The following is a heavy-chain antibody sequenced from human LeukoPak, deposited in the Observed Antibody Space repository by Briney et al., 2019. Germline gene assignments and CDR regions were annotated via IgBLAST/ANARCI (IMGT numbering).Heavy chain of an antibody. D-gene: IGHD3-10*01. V-gene: IGHV5-51*01. CDR2: IYPGDSET. CDR3: ARHGPWGSGSYSIDI. J-gene: IGHJ3*02. CDR1: GYSFTSYW. Sequence: GESLKISCKVSGYSFTSYWIGWVRQMPGKGLEWMGMIYPGDSETRYSPSFQGQVTISVDKSISTAYVQWSSLKASDTAMYYCARHGPWGSGSYSIDIWGQGTMVTVSS.